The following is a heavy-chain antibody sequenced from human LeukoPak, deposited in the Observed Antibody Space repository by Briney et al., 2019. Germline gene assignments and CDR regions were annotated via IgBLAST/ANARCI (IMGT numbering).Heavy chain of an antibody. CDR1: GYTFTSYG. Sequence: ASVKVSCKASGYTFTSYGISWVRQAPGQGLEWMGWISAYNGNTNYAQKLQGRVTMTTDTSTSTAYMELRGLRSDDTAVYYCARDPAYCSSTSCYFFMAPYYYYGMDVWGQGTTVTVSS. CDR3: ARDPAYCSSTSCYFFMAPYYYYGMDV. J-gene: IGHJ6*02. CDR2: ISAYNGNT. V-gene: IGHV1-18*01. D-gene: IGHD2-2*01.